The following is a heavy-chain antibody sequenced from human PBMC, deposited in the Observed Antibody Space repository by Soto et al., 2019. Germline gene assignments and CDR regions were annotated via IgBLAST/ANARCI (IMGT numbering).Heavy chain of an antibody. Sequence: SVKVSCKASGFTFTSSAVQWVRQARGQRLEWLGWIVVGSGNTNYAQKFQERVTITRDMSTSTAYMELSSLRSEDTAVYYCAAIPFWSGYYTHYYYGMDVWGQGTTVTVSS. J-gene: IGHJ6*02. CDR3: AAIPFWSGYYTHYYYGMDV. V-gene: IGHV1-58*01. D-gene: IGHD3-3*01. CDR2: IVVGSGNT. CDR1: GFTFTSSA.